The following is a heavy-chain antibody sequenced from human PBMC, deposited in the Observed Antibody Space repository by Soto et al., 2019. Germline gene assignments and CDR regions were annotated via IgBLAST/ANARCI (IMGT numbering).Heavy chain of an antibody. CDR1: XXXXSXXX. J-gene: IGHJ4*02. D-gene: IGHD5-18*01. CDR3: ARRYGSCFDY. CDR2: IYYSGST. Sequence: SETLSLTCTXXXXXXSXXXXXXIRQPPGKGLEWIGYIYYSGSTNYNPSLKSRVTISVDTSKNQFSLKLSSVAAADTAVYYCARRYGSCFDYWGQGTLVT. V-gene: IGHV4-59*08.